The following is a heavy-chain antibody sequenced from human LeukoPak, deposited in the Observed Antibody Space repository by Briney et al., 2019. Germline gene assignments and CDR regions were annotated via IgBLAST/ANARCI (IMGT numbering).Heavy chain of an antibody. D-gene: IGHD6-19*01. CDR2: ISYDGANK. J-gene: IGHJ3*02. CDR3: AKARYSSGWYSYAFDI. Sequence: GGFLRLSCAASGFTFRNYAMHWVRQAPGKGLEWVAVISYDGANKHYADSVKGRFTISRDNSKNTLYLEMNNLRAEDTAVYYCAKARYSSGWYSYAFDIWGQGTMVTVSS. CDR1: GFTFRNYA. V-gene: IGHV3-30*04.